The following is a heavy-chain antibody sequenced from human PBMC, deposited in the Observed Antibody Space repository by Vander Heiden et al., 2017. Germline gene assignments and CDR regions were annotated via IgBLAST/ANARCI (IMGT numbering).Heavy chain of an antibody. V-gene: IGHV3-33*01. J-gene: IGHJ3*02. CDR2: IWYDGSNK. CDR3: ARTVAGDLNGAFDI. Sequence: QVQLVAAGGGSVQPGRSLGLSWAEYGFTIVSDGMRWVRQAPGKGLEWGAVIWYDGSNKYYADSVKGRFTISRDNSKNTLYLQMNSLRAEDTAVYYCARTVAGDLNGAFDIWGQGTMVTVSS. D-gene: IGHD6-19*01. CDR1: GFTIVSDG.